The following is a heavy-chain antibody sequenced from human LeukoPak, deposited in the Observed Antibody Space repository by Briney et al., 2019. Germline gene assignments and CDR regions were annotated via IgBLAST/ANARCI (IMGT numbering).Heavy chain of an antibody. D-gene: IGHD2-15*01. CDR1: GGSIDSSSYY. CDR2: IYYSGTT. J-gene: IGHJ4*02. Sequence: SSETLSLTCTVSGGSIDSSSYYWGWVRQPPGKGLEWIGSIYYSGTTYYNPSLKSRVSILADTSKNHFSLKLSSVTAADTAVYYCARDPRDSTPFDYWGQGTLVTVSS. CDR3: ARDPRDSTPFDY. V-gene: IGHV4-39*07.